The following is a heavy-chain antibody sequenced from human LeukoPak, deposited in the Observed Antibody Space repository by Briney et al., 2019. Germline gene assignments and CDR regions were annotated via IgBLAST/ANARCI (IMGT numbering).Heavy chain of an antibody. J-gene: IGHJ4*02. D-gene: IGHD1-26*01. V-gene: IGHV3-72*01. CDR2: IRNKANRNTT. CDR1: GFTFSDHY. Sequence: PGGSLRLSCAASGFTFSDHYMDWVRQAPGKGLEWVGRIRNKANRNTTEYAASVKGRFTISRDDSKNSLYLQMNSLKTEDTAVYYCARDRYSGSYSDYWGQGTLVSVSS. CDR3: ARDRYSGSYSDY.